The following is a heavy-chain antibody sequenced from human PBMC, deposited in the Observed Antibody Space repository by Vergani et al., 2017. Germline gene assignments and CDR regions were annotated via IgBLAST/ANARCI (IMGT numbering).Heavy chain of an antibody. CDR1: GYTLSRYS. CDR3: ARGNVLLWFGDFQH. V-gene: IGHV7-4-1*02. J-gene: IGHJ1*01. CDR2: INTNTGNP. Sequence: QVQLVQSGSELKKPGASVKVSCKASGYTLSRYSIYWVRQAPGQGLEWMGWINTNTGNPAYAQGFTGRFVFSLDTSVSTAYLQISSLKAENTAVYYCARGNVLLWFGDFQHWGQGTLVTVSS. D-gene: IGHD3-10*01.